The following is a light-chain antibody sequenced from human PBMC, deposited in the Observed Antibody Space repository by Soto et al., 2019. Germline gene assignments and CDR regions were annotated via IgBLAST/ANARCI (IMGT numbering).Light chain of an antibody. V-gene: IGKV3-20*01. Sequence: EIVLTQSPGTLSLSPGERATLSCRASQSVSSSHLAWYQQKPGQAPRLLIYSASSRATGIPDRFSGSGSGTDFTLTISRLEPEDFAVYYCQQYGRSPWAFGQGTKVEIK. CDR2: SAS. CDR3: QQYGRSPWA. CDR1: QSVSSSH. J-gene: IGKJ1*01.